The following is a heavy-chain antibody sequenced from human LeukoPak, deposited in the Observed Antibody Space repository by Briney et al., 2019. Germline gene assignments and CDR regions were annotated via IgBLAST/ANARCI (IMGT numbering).Heavy chain of an antibody. Sequence: SETLSLTCTVSGGSISSYYWSWIRQPPGKGLEWIGYIYYSGSTNYNPSLKSRVTISVDTSKNQFSLKLSSVTAADTAVYYCARDRDTAYIDYWGQGTLVTVSS. CDR1: GGSISSYY. V-gene: IGHV4-59*01. D-gene: IGHD5-18*01. CDR3: ARDRDTAYIDY. CDR2: IYYSGST. J-gene: IGHJ4*02.